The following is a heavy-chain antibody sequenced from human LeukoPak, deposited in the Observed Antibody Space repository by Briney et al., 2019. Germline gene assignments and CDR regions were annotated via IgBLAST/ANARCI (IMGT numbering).Heavy chain of an antibody. Sequence: PSETLSLTCTVSGGSISSYYRSWIWQPPGEGLEWVEYIYYGGSTNYNPSLKSRVTISVDTSKNQFSLKPSSVTAADTAVYYCARGEDDSSGYHLDYWGQGTLVTVSS. CDR3: ARGEDDSSGYHLDY. CDR2: IYYGGST. D-gene: IGHD3-22*01. CDR1: GGSISSYY. J-gene: IGHJ4*02. V-gene: IGHV4-59*01.